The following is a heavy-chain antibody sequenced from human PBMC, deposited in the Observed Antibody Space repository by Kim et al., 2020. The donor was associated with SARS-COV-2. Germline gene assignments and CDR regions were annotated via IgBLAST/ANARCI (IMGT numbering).Heavy chain of an antibody. D-gene: IGHD6-19*01. CDR3: AREVAVAEADYFDY. V-gene: IGHV6-1*01. J-gene: IGHJ4*02. Sequence: SQTLSLTCAISGDSVSSNSAAWNWLRQSPSRGLEWLGRTYYRSKWYNDYAVSVKSRITINPDTSKNQFSLQLNSVTPEDTAVYYCAREVAVAEADYFDYWGQGTLVTVSS. CDR1: GDSVSSNSAA. CDR2: TYYRSKWYN.